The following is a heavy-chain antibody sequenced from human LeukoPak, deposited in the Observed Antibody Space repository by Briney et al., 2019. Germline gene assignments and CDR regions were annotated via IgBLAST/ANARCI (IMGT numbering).Heavy chain of an antibody. D-gene: IGHD3-16*01. CDR1: GFTFSKHW. CDR2: INSWVSTT. V-gene: IGHV3-74*01. J-gene: IGHJ3*02. CDR3: ARGKDGVWAFDI. Sequence: GGSLRLSCAASGFTFSKHWVHWVRRAPGKGRVWVSRINSWVSTTGYADSGKGRLTISRDNGKKTVYLKMTGLGAEETADYYCARGKDGVWAFDIWGQGTLVTVSS.